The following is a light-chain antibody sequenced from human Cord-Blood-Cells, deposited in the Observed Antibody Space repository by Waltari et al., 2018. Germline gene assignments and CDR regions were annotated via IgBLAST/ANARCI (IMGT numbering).Light chain of an antibody. J-gene: IGLJ3*02. CDR2: ADN. V-gene: IGLV6-57*01. Sequence: NFMLTQPHSVSESPGKTVTITCPRSSGRIASKHVPWSQQRPGSSPTSVIYADNQSPSWVPDRFSGSIDSSSNSASLTISGLKTEDEADYYCQSYDSSNRVFGGGTKLTVL. CDR1: SGRIASKH. CDR3: QSYDSSNRV.